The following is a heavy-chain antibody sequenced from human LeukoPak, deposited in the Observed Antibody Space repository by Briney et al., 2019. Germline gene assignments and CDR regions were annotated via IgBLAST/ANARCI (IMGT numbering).Heavy chain of an antibody. CDR2: IKEDGSKI. D-gene: IGHD1-14*01. CDR3: ARWDGRSTWLYDY. CDR1: GFTFSNYW. Sequence: GGSLRLSCAASGFTFSNYWMSWVRQAPGKGLEWVANIKEDGSKISYVDSVKGRFTISRGNAKNSLYLQMNSLRAEDTAVYYSARWDGRSTWLYDYWGQGTLVTVSS. V-gene: IGHV3-7*01. J-gene: IGHJ4*02.